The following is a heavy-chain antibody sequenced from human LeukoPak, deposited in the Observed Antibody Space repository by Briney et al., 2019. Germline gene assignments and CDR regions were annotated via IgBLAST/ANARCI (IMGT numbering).Heavy chain of an antibody. CDR3: ARDGAYSASNI. J-gene: IGHJ3*02. Sequence: GGSLRLSCAASGFTFSDEYMSWIRQAPGKGLEWISCVSNSGSTIYYADSVKGRFTISRDNVKNSLYLQMNSLRVEDTAVYYCARDGAYSASNIWGQGTMVAVSS. D-gene: IGHD6-13*01. CDR1: GFTFSDEY. CDR2: VSNSGSTI. V-gene: IGHV3-11*01.